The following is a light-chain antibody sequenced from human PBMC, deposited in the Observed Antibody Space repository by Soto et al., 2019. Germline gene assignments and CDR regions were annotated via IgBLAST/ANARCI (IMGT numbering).Light chain of an antibody. CDR1: QSVSSY. CDR2: DAS. Sequence: EIVLTQSPATLSLSPGERATLSCRASQSVSSYLAWYQQKPGQAPRLLIYDASNRAAGIPARFSGSGSGTDFTLTISSLEPEDFAVYYCQQRSTFGFGQGTRLEIK. CDR3: QQRSTFG. J-gene: IGKJ5*01. V-gene: IGKV3-11*01.